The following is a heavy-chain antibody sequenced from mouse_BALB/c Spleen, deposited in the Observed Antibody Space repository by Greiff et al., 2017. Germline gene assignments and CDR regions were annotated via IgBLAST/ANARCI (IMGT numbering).Heavy chain of an antibody. CDR1: GYTFSSYW. CDR3: SRGDYAMDY. V-gene: IGHV5-17*02. Sequence: EVQVEESGGGLVQPGGSRKLSCAASGYTFSSYWMHWVRQAPEKGLEWVAYISSGSSTNYYADTVKGRFTISRDNPKNTLFLHMTRLRAEDTAMYYCSRGDYAMDYWGQGTSVTVSS. CDR2: ISSGSSTN. J-gene: IGHJ4*01.